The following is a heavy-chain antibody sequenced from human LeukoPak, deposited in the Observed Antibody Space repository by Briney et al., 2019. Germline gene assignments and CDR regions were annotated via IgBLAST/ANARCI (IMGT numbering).Heavy chain of an antibody. D-gene: IGHD3-22*01. J-gene: IGHJ4*02. CDR2: ISAYNGNT. Sequence: GASVKVSCKASGYTFATYGISWVRQAPGQGLEWIGWISAYNGNTNYAQKFQGRVTMTTDTSTSTAYMELRSLRSDDTAVYYCARDTAPNDSSGYPDDYWGQGTLVTVSS. CDR3: ARDTAPNDSSGYPDDY. V-gene: IGHV1-18*01. CDR1: GYTFATYG.